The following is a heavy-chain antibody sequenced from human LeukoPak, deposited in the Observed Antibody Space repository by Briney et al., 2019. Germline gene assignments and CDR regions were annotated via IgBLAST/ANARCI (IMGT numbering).Heavy chain of an antibody. J-gene: IGHJ5*02. V-gene: IGHV1-46*01. CDR3: ARGPSQGSGTFWS. CDR1: GYTFTSYF. Sequence: ASVKVSCKASGYTFTSYFLHWVRQAPGQGLEWMGIIKPSGGTTTYAQKFQGRVTMTRDVSTSTVYMELSSLRSEDTAVFYCARGPSQGSGTFWSWGQGTLVTVSS. D-gene: IGHD3-10*01. CDR2: IKPSGGTT.